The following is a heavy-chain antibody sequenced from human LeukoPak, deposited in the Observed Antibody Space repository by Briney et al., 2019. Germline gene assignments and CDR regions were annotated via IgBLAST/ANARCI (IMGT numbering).Heavy chain of an antibody. CDR3: ARVIAAAGSYYYYYYYMDV. D-gene: IGHD6-13*01. J-gene: IGHJ6*03. V-gene: IGHV4-34*01. Sequence: PSETLSLTCAVYGGSFSGYYWSWIRQPPGKGLEWIGEINHSGSTNYNPSLKSRVTISVDTSKNQFSLKLSSVTAADTAVYYCARVIAAAGSYYYYYYYMDVWGKRTTVTVSS. CDR1: GGSFSGYY. CDR2: INHSGST.